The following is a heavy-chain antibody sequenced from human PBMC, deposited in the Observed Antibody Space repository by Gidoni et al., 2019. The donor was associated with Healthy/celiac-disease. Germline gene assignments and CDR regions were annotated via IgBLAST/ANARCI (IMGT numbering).Heavy chain of an antibody. V-gene: IGHV4-59*08. D-gene: IGHD3-22*01. Sequence: QVQLQESGPGLVKPSETLSLTCIVSGGSISSYYWSWIRQPPGKGLEWIGYIYYSGSTNYNPSLKSRVTISVDMSKNQFSLKLSSVTAADTAVYYCARHAAYYYDSSGCLDYWGQGTLVTVSS. CDR1: GGSISSYY. CDR2: IYYSGST. CDR3: ARHAAYYYDSSGCLDY. J-gene: IGHJ4*02.